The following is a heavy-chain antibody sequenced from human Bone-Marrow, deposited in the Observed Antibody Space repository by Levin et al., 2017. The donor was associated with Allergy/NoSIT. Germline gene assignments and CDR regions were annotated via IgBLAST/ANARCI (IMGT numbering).Heavy chain of an antibody. Sequence: SGGSLRLSCVASGFSFSNYPMNWIRQTPGKGLEWISFISSSSGNTIYYADSVKGRFTISRDNAKKSLFLQMNSLRAEDTAVYYCARDRAFSQDYWGQGTLVTVSS. CDR2: ISSSSGNTI. J-gene: IGHJ4*02. CDR3: ARDRAFSQDY. V-gene: IGHV3-48*01. D-gene: IGHD3-10*01. CDR1: GFSFSNYP.